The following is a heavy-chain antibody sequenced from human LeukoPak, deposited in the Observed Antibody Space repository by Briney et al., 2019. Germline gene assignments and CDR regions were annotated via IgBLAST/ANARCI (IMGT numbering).Heavy chain of an antibody. CDR2: IYPDDSDT. J-gene: IGHJ5*02. CDR1: GYSFTSYW. Sequence: GESLKISCQGSGYSFTSYWIGWVRQMPGKGLEWVGIIYPDDSDTKYSPSFQGQVTISADKSISTAYLQWSSLKASDTAMYYCARHGRYSSGSRWFGPWGQGTLVTVPS. V-gene: IGHV5-51*01. CDR3: ARHGRYSSGSRWFGP. D-gene: IGHD3-22*01.